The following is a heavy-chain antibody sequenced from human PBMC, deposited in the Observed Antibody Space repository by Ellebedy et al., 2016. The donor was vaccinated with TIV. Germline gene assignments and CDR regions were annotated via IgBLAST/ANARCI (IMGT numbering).Heavy chain of an antibody. D-gene: IGHD2/OR15-2a*01. J-gene: IGHJ6*02. CDR1: DGSINSDNYF. CDR2: VHYSGST. V-gene: IGHV4-39*07. Sequence: GSLRLSXSVSDGSINSDNYFWVWIRQSPGKGLEWIASVHYSGSTYYNPSLKSRVTMSVDTSRNQFSLTLTSVTAADTAVYYCGRDPTTDFYGAAPDVWGQGTSVTVSS. CDR3: GRDPTTDFYGAAPDV.